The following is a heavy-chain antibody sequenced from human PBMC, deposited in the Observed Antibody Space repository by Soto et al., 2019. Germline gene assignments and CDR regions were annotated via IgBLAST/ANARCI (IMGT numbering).Heavy chain of an antibody. CDR2: INYSGNT. J-gene: IGHJ4*02. Sequence: KASETLSLTCAVYGGSFSGYYWSWIRQPPGKGLEWSGEINYSGNTNYNPSLKSRVSISVDTSKNQLFLNMSSVTAADTAMYYCARHHVRGRTIVGAAEYWGQGTMVTVYS. CDR3: ARHHVRGRTIVGAAEY. CDR1: GGSFSGYY. D-gene: IGHD1-26*01. V-gene: IGHV4-34*01.